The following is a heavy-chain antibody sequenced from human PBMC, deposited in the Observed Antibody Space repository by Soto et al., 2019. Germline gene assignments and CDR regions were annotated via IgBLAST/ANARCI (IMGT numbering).Heavy chain of an antibody. V-gene: IGHV4-59*01. CDR2: IYYSGRT. J-gene: IGHJ5*02. CDR3: AREEGYCSSTSCYGPGGWFDP. CDR1: GGSISSYY. D-gene: IGHD2-2*01. Sequence: PSETLSLTCTVSGGSISSYYWSWIRQPPGKGLEWIGYIYYSGRTNYNPSIKRRETISLDTSKNQFSLKLSSVTAADTAVYYCAREEGYCSSTSCYGPGGWFDPWGQGTLVTVSS.